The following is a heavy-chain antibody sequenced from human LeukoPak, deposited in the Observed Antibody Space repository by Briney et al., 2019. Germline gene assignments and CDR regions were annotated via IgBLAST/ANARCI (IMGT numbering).Heavy chain of an antibody. J-gene: IGHJ6*03. CDR2: INPNSGGT. D-gene: IGHD3-10*01. CDR1: GYTFTGYY. Sequence: ASVKVSCKASGYTFTGYYMHWVRQAPGQGLEWMGWINPNSGGTNYAQKFQGRVTMTRDTSISTAYMELSRLRSDDTHVYYCASAMVRGGQYYYYYSLDVWGKGTKVTVSS. V-gene: IGHV1-2*02. CDR3: ASAMVRGGQYYYYYSLDV.